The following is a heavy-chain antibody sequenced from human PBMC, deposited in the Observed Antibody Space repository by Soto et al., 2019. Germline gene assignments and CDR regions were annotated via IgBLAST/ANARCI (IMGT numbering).Heavy chain of an antibody. CDR1: GYSFSTYW. Sequence: PGESLKISCTGSGYSFSTYWIAWVRQMPGKGLEWMGIIYPGDSDTRYSPSFQGQVTISADKSISTAYLQWSSLKASDTAMYYCASTGAERNWFDPWGQGTLVTVSS. CDR2: IYPGDSDT. V-gene: IGHV5-51*01. D-gene: IGHD4-17*01. CDR3: ASTGAERNWFDP. J-gene: IGHJ5*02.